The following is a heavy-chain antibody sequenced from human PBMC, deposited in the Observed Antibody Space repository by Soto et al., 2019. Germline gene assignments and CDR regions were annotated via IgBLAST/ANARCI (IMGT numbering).Heavy chain of an antibody. CDR2: ISGYSGHT. Sequence: ASVKVSWKASGYTFSSYGISWVRQAPGQGLEWMGWISGYSGHTYYAQKFQGRVTMTTDTSTNTVYMELRSLRSDDTAVYYCAREWDNKSEHSSGWYDDFWGQGTLVTVSS. J-gene: IGHJ4*02. CDR3: AREWDNKSEHSSGWYDDF. V-gene: IGHV1-18*01. CDR1: GYTFSSYG. D-gene: IGHD6-19*01.